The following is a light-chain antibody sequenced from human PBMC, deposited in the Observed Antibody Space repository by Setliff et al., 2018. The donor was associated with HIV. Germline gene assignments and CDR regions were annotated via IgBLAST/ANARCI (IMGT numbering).Light chain of an antibody. CDR1: SSDVGRYNL. CDR2: QAT. V-gene: IGLV2-23*01. CDR3: CSNTGSNTNV. Sequence: QSALTQPASVSGSPGQSITISCTGTSSDVGRYNLVSWYQQHPGKAPKLMIYQATKRPSGVANRFSGSNSGNTASMTISGLQAEDAADYYCCSNTGSNTNVFGTGTKVTVL. J-gene: IGLJ1*01.